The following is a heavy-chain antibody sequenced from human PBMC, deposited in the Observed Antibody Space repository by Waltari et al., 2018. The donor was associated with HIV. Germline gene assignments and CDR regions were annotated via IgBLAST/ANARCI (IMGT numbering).Heavy chain of an antibody. CDR3: ARDQGSRAGVRVVVVAAIGY. CDR1: GYTFTGYY. D-gene: IGHD2-15*01. CDR2: INPNSGGT. J-gene: IGHJ4*02. Sequence: QVQLVQSGAEVKKPGASVKVSCKASGYTFTGYYMHWVRQAPGQGLEWMGRINPNSGGTNYAQKFQGRVTMTRDTSISTAYMELSRLRSDDTAVYYCARDQGSRAGVRVVVVAAIGYWGQGTLVTVSS. V-gene: IGHV1-2*06.